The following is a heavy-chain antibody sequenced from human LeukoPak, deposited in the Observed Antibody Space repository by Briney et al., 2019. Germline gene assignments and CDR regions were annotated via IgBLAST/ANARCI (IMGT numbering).Heavy chain of an antibody. CDR3: ARGLAAGPYYYYYGMDV. CDR1: GYTFTSYD. J-gene: IGHJ6*02. V-gene: IGHV1-8*01. D-gene: IGHD6-13*01. CDR2: MNPNSGNT. Sequence: GASVKVSCRASGYTFTSYDINWVRQATGQGLEWMGWMNPNSGNTGYAQKFQGRVTMTRNTSKSTAYMELSSLRSEDTAVYYCARGLAAGPYYYYYGMDVWGQGTTVTVSS.